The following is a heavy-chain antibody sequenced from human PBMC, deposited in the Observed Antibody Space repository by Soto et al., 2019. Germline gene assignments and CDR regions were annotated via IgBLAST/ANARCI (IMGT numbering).Heavy chain of an antibody. J-gene: IGHJ6*02. CDR2: IIPIFGTA. V-gene: IGHV1-69*13. CDR3: AKDDQTGTTSGREYYYYYYGMDV. D-gene: IGHD1-7*01. Sequence: SVKVSCKASGGTFSSYAISWVRQAPGQGLEWLGGIIPIFGTANYAQKFQGRVTITADESTSTAYMELSSLRSEDTAVYYCAKDDQTGTTSGREYYYYYYGMDVWGQGTTVTVSS. CDR1: GGTFSSYA.